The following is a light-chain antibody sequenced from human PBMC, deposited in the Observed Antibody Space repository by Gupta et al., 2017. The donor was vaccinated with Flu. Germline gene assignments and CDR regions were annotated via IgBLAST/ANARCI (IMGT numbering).Light chain of an antibody. CDR2: LGS. CDR1: QSLLHSNGYNY. V-gene: IGKV2-28*01. CDR3: MQALQTRTWT. J-gene: IGKJ1*01. Sequence: DIVMTQSPLSLPVTPGEPASISCRSSQSLLHSNGYNYLDWYLQKPGQSPKLLIYLGSNRASGVPDRFSGSGSGTDFTLKISRVEAEDVGVYYCMQALQTRTWTFGQGTKVEIK.